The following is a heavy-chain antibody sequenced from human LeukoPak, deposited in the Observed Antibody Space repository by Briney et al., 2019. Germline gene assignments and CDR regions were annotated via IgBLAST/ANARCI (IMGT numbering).Heavy chain of an antibody. CDR2: MYYSGTT. Sequence: SETLSLTCTVSGGSISSSSYYWGWIRQPPGKGLEWIGSMYYSGTTYYNSSLKSRVTISVDTSNNQFSLKLSSVTAADTAVYYCARDLGEYCSSTSCFYSPQGYMDVWGKGTTVTVSS. D-gene: IGHD2-2*01. V-gene: IGHV4-39*07. CDR1: GGSISSSSYY. CDR3: ARDLGEYCSSTSCFYSPQGYMDV. J-gene: IGHJ6*03.